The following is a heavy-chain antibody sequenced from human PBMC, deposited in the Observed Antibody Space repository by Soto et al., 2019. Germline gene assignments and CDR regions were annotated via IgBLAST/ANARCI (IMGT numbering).Heavy chain of an antibody. V-gene: IGHV4-59*01. CDR3: ARGGIAAADSPHYYYYYMDV. Sequence: SETLSLTCTVSGFSISSYYWSWIRQPPGKGLEWIGYIYYSGSTNYNPSLKSRVTISVDTSKNQFSLKLSSVTAADTAVYYCARGGIAAADSPHYYYYYMDVWGKGTTVTVSS. CDR2: IYYSGST. D-gene: IGHD6-13*01. J-gene: IGHJ6*03. CDR1: GFSISSYY.